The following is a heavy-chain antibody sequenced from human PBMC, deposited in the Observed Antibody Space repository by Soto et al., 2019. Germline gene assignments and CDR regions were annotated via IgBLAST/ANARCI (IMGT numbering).Heavy chain of an antibody. CDR3: ARVVISGFWSGLLEY. J-gene: IGHJ4*02. V-gene: IGHV4-34*01. Sequence: PSETLSLTCAVYGGSFSGYYWSWIRQPPGKGLEWIGEINHSGSTNYNPSLKSRVTISVDTSKNQFSLKLSSVTAADTAVYYCARVVISGFWSGLLEYWGKGNMVNVSS. CDR1: GGSFSGYY. CDR2: INHSGST. D-gene: IGHD3-3*01.